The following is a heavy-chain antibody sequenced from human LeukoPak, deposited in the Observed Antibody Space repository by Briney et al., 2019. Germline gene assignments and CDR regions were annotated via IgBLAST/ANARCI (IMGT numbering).Heavy chain of an antibody. J-gene: IGHJ4*02. CDR2: ISGDGSGT. V-gene: IGHV3-74*01. Sequence: GGSLRLSCAASGFTLRNYWMHWVRQVPGRGLVWVSRISGDGSGTNYADFVKGRFTISRDNAKNTVYLQINNLRAQDTAVYFCARYSSSSGGPSYYLDYWGQGTLVTVSS. CDR3: ARYSSSSGGPSYYLDY. D-gene: IGHD6-6*01. CDR1: GFTLRNYW.